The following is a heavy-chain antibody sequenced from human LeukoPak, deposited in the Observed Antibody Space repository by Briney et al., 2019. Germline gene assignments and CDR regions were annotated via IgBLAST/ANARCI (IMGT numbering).Heavy chain of an antibody. D-gene: IGHD3-10*01. V-gene: IGHV3-66*01. CDR2: IYSGGST. J-gene: IGHJ6*02. CDR3: ARRVGYYYGMDV. CDR1: GFTASSNY. Sequence: QPGGSLRLSCAASGFTASSNYMSWVRQAPGKGLEWVSVIYSGGSTYYADSVKGRFTISRDNSKNTLYLQMNSLRAEDTAVYYCARRVGYYYGMDVWGQGTTVTVSS.